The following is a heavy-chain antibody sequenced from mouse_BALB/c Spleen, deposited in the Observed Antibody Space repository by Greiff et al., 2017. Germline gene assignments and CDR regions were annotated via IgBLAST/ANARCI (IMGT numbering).Heavy chain of an antibody. J-gene: IGHJ2*01. Sequence: VESGGGLVQPGGSRKLSCAASGFTFSSYYMSWVRQTPEKRLELVAAINSNGGSTYYPDTVKGRFTISRDNAKNTLHLQMSSLKSEDTALYYCARHYYDGYFDYWGQGTTLTVSS. CDR3: ARHYYDGYFDY. D-gene: IGHD1-1*01. CDR2: INSNGGST. CDR1: GFTFSSYY. V-gene: IGHV5-6-2*01.